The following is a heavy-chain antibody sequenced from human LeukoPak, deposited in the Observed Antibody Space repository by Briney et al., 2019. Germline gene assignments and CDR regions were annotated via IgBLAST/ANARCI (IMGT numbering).Heavy chain of an antibody. V-gene: IGHV1-2*02. CDR2: TNPNSGGT. CDR3: AILPTAVAPPGGDY. D-gene: IGHD6-19*01. Sequence: ASVKVSCKASGYTFTGYYMHWVRQAPGQGLEWMGWTNPNSGGTNYAQKFQGRVTMTRDTSISTAYMELSRLRSDDTAVYYCAILPTAVAPPGGDYWGQGTLVTVSS. CDR1: GYTFTGYY. J-gene: IGHJ4*02.